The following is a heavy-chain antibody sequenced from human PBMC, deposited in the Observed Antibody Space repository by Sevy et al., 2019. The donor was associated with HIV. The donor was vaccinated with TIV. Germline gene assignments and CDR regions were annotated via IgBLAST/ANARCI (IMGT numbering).Heavy chain of an antibody. CDR2: IKGDGSDK. D-gene: IGHD3-16*01. CDR1: GFSFSANW. Sequence: GGSLRLSCAASGFSFSANWMNWVRQAPGKGLEWVANIKGDGSDKHYVDSVEGRFTISRDNAKNVLYLQMSSLRVEDTAVYYCAHGTFGRFESWGQGTLVTVSS. J-gene: IGHJ4*02. V-gene: IGHV3-7*01. CDR3: AHGTFGRFES.